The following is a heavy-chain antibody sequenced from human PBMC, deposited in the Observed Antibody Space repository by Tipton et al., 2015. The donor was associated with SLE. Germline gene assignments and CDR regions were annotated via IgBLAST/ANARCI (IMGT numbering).Heavy chain of an antibody. J-gene: IGHJ4*02. V-gene: IGHV3-53*01. D-gene: IGHD6-13*01. Sequence: SLRLSCAASGFTVSSNYMSWVRQAPGKGLEWVSVIYSGGSTYYNPSLKSRVTISVDTSKNQFSLKLSSVTAADTAVYYCARGATGSSSWYYWGQGTLVTVSS. CDR1: GFTVSSNY. CDR3: ARGATGSSSWYY. CDR2: IYSGGST.